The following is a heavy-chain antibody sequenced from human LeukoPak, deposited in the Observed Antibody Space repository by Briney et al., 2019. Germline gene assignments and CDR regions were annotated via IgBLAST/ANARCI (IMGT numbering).Heavy chain of an antibody. Sequence: PGGSLRLSCAASGFTFTNAWMSWVRRAPGKGLEWVGRIKSKTDGGTTDYAAPVKGRFTISRDDSKNTLYLEMNSLKIEDTAVYYCTTGRSGGSCPYWGQETLVTVSS. D-gene: IGHD2-15*01. CDR3: TTGRSGGSCPY. V-gene: IGHV3-15*01. CDR2: IKSKTDGGTT. J-gene: IGHJ4*02. CDR1: GFTFTNAW.